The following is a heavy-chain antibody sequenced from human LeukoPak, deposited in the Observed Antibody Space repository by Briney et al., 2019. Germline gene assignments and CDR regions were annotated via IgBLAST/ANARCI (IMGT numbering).Heavy chain of an antibody. J-gene: IGHJ6*02. Sequence: GASVKVSCKASGGTFGSYAISWVRQAPGQGLEWMGGIIPIFGTANYAQKFQGRVTITADESTSTAYMELSSLRSEDTAVYYCARGIAAAGDYYYYYGMDVWGQGTTVTVSS. CDR2: IIPIFGTA. D-gene: IGHD6-13*01. CDR1: GGTFGSYA. CDR3: ARGIAAAGDYYYYYGMDV. V-gene: IGHV1-69*13.